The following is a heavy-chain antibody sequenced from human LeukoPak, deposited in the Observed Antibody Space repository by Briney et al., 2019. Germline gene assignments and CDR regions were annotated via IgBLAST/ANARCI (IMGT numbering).Heavy chain of an antibody. CDR2: IYYSGST. Sequence: PSQTLSLTCTVSGGSISSGDYYWSWIRQPPGKGLEWIGYIYYSGSTYYNPSLKSRVTISVDTSKNQFSLKLSSVTAADTAVYYCARVAVHLGELSFYYYYGMDVWGQGTTVTDSS. J-gene: IGHJ6*02. CDR3: ARVAVHLGELSFYYYYGMDV. V-gene: IGHV4-30-4*01. D-gene: IGHD3-16*02. CDR1: GGSISSGDYY.